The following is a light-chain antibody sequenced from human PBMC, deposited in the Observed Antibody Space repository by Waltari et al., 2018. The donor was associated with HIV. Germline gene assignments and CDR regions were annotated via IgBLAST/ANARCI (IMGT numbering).Light chain of an antibody. CDR3: QTWGTGIRV. J-gene: IGLJ3*02. CDR2: LHADGRH. CDR1: NRHNTYA. Sequence: QVVLTQSPSASASLGASVTLTCTLTNRHNTYAIAWHQQQPEKGPRYLMRLHADGRHTKGDEIPDRFSGSSSGAERYLTISSLQSEDEADYYCQTWGTGIRVFGGGTK. V-gene: IGLV4-69*01.